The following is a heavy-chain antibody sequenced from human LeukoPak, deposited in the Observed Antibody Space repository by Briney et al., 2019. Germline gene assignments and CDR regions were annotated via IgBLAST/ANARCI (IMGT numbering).Heavy chain of an antibody. Sequence: SQALSLTCAISGDSVSSNSAAWNWMRQSPSRGLEWLGRTYYRSKWYNDYAVSVKSRITINPDTSKNQFSLQLNSVTPEDTAVFYCARDPETTDYGMDVWGQGTTVTVSS. CDR2: TYYRSKWYN. CDR1: GDSVSSNSAA. J-gene: IGHJ6*02. CDR3: ARDPETTDYGMDV. V-gene: IGHV6-1*01. D-gene: IGHD4-11*01.